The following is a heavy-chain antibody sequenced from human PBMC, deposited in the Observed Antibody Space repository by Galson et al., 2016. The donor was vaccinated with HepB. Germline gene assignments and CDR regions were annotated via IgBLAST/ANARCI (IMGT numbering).Heavy chain of an antibody. CDR2: ISWNSGTI. Sequence: SLRLSCAGSGFTFDDYAIYWVRQPPGKGLEWVSGISWNSGTIGYAGSVKGRFTISRDNAKNTVYLEMNSLRNEDTALYYCAKDVVRGGFPYVMDVWGQGTTVVVSS. CDR3: AKDVVRGGFPYVMDV. CDR1: GFTFDDYA. V-gene: IGHV3-9*01. J-gene: IGHJ6*02. D-gene: IGHD3-10*01.